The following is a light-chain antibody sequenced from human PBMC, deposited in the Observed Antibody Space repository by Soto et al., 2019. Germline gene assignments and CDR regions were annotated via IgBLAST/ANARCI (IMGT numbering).Light chain of an antibody. Sequence: EIVMTQSPATLSVSPGERATLSCRASQSVSSNLAGYQQKPGQAPRLLIYGASTRATGIPARFSGSGSGTEFTLTISSLQSEDFAVFYCKQYDNWPITFGQGTRLEIK. CDR1: QSVSSN. J-gene: IGKJ5*01. V-gene: IGKV3-15*01. CDR3: KQYDNWPIT. CDR2: GAS.